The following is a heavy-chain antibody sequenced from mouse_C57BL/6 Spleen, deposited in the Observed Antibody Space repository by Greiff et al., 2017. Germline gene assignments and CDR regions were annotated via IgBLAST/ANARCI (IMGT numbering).Heavy chain of an antibody. J-gene: IGHJ4*01. CDR2: IRSKSNNYTT. D-gene: IGHD1-1*01. CDR1: GFSFNTYA. V-gene: IGHV10-1*01. CDR3: VRHAGSSYYYAMDY. Sequence: EVQVVESGGGLVQPKGSLKLSCAASGFSFNTYAMNWVRQAPGKGLEWVARIRSKSNNYTTYYADSVKDRFTISRDASKSMLYLQMNNLKTEDTAMYYCVRHAGSSYYYAMDYWGQGTSVTVSS.